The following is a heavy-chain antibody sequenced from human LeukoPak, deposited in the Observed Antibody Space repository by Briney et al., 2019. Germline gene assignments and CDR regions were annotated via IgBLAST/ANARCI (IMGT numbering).Heavy chain of an antibody. D-gene: IGHD3-22*01. CDR2: VYDSGST. CDR1: GGSISSSSYC. V-gene: IGHV4-39*01. Sequence: SGTLSLTCTVSGGSISSSSYCWGWIRQPPGKGLEWIGSVYDSGSTYYNPSLKSRVTISVDTSKNQFSLKLSSVTAADTAVYYCARHEPGLRYDDSSGYYPFDYWGQGTLVTVSS. CDR3: ARHEPGLRYDDSSGYYPFDY. J-gene: IGHJ4*02.